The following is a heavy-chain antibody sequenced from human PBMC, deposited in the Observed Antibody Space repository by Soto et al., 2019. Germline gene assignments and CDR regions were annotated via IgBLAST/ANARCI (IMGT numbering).Heavy chain of an antibody. D-gene: IGHD2-15*01. J-gene: IGHJ4*02. CDR3: ARLDCLSHRCHEGDN. V-gene: IGHV4-39*01. Sequence: QLQLQESGPGLVKPSETLSLTCTVSGDSISSSEYNWGWIRQPPGKGLEWIGNIFYSANTHYNPSLKSRVTISVDTSKNQFSLTVSSVTAADTAVYYCARLDCLSHRCHEGDNWGQGILVTVSS. CDR2: IFYSANT. CDR1: GDSISSSEYN.